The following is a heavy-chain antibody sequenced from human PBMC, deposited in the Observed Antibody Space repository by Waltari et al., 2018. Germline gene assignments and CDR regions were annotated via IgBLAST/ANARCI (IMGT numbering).Heavy chain of an antibody. Sequence: QVQLVESGGGVVQPGRSLRLSCAASGFTFSSYGMHWVRQAPGKGLEWVAVIWYDGSNKYYADSVKGRFTISRDNSKNTLYLQMNSLRAEDTAVYYCARFRVAVAPGHWYFDLWGRGTLVTVSS. CDR2: IWYDGSNK. CDR1: GFTFSSYG. CDR3: ARFRVAVAPGHWYFDL. J-gene: IGHJ2*01. D-gene: IGHD6-19*01. V-gene: IGHV3-33*01.